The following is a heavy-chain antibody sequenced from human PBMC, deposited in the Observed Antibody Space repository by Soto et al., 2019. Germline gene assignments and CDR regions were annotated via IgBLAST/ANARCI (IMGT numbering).Heavy chain of an antibody. D-gene: IGHD3-10*01. V-gene: IGHV1-18*01. CDR3: ARGVGSGSYYNQYNWFDP. CDR2: INVYNGNT. Sequence: QVQLVQSGGEVKKPGASVKVSCKASGYTFTNYGISWVRQAPGQGLEWMGWINVYNGNTKYAQKXQGRVTMTTDXXTXTVXMELRSLRSDDTAVYYCARGVGSGSYYNQYNWFDPWGQGTLVTVSS. J-gene: IGHJ5*02. CDR1: GYTFTNYG.